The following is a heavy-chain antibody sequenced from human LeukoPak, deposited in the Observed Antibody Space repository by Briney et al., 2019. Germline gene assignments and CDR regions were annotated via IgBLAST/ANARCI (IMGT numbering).Heavy chain of an antibody. CDR3: ARGLGYCSSTSCYGYYGMDV. V-gene: IGHV1-8*01. J-gene: IGHJ6*02. CDR1: GYTFTSYD. D-gene: IGHD2-2*01. Sequence: ASVKVSGKASGYTFTSYDINWVRQATGQGLEWMGWMNPNSGNTGYAQKFQGRVTMTRNTSISTAYMELSSLRSEDTAVYYCARGLGYCSSTSCYGYYGMDVWGQGTTVTVSS. CDR2: MNPNSGNT.